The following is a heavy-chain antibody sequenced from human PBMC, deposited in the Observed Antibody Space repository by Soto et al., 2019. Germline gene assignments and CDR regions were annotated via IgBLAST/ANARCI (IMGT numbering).Heavy chain of an antibody. CDR2: ISWDGGST. V-gene: IGHV3-43*01. D-gene: IGHD6-13*01. CDR1: GFTFDYYT. J-gene: IGHJ4*02. Sequence: GGSLLLSCAASGFTFDYYTMHWVRQAPGKGLEWVSLISWDGGSTYYADSVKGRFTISRDNSKNSLYLQMNSLRTEDTALYYCAKEDGIAAAGTLDYWGQGTLVTVSS. CDR3: AKEDGIAAAGTLDY.